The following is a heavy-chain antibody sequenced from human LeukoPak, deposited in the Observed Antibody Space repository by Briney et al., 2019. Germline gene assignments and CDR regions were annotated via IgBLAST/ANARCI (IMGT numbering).Heavy chain of an antibody. Sequence: GASVKVSFKASGYTFTSYGISWVRQAPGQGLEWMGWISAYNGNTNYAQKLQGRVTMTTDTSTSTACMELRSLRSDDTAVYYCARDTYRIRDGYIKPFDYWGQGTLVTVSS. CDR2: ISAYNGNT. J-gene: IGHJ4*02. D-gene: IGHD5-24*01. V-gene: IGHV1-18*01. CDR3: ARDTYRIRDGYIKPFDY. CDR1: GYTFTSYG.